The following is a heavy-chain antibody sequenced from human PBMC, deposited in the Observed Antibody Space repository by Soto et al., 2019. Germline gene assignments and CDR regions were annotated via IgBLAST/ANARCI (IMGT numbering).Heavy chain of an antibody. V-gene: IGHV3-23*01. J-gene: IGHJ4*02. CDR3: AKDAYYAIVSGYHDY. Sequence: GGSLRLSCAASGFTFSSYAMSWVRQAPGKGLEWVSSISGSGGRTYYADSVKGRFTISRDNSKNTLYLQMNSLRAEDTAVYFYAKDAYYAIVSGYHDYWGQGTLVTVSS. CDR1: GFTFSSYA. D-gene: IGHD3-9*01. CDR2: ISGSGGRT.